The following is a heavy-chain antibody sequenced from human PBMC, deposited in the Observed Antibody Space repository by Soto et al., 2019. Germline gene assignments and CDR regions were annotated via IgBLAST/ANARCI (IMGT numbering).Heavy chain of an antibody. D-gene: IGHD5-12*01. Sequence: ALVKVSCKASGYTFTSYHMHLVRQAPGQGLEWMGIINPSGGSTSYAQKFQGRVTMTRDTSTSTVYMELSSLRSEDTAVYYCARTLPNSGYDRPEYYFDYWGQGTLVTVSS. J-gene: IGHJ4*02. CDR1: GYTFTSYH. CDR3: ARTLPNSGYDRPEYYFDY. V-gene: IGHV1-46*03. CDR2: INPSGGST.